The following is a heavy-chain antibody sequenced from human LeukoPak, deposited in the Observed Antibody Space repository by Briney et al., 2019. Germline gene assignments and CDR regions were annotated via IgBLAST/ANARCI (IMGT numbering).Heavy chain of an antibody. Sequence: GGSLRLSCAASGFTFSSYGMHWVRQAPGKGLEWVAVISYDGSNKYYADSVKGRFTISRDNSKNTLYLQMNSLRAEDTALYYCAKATYYYGSGSYYYYFDYWGQGTLVTVSS. V-gene: IGHV3-30*18. D-gene: IGHD3-10*01. CDR2: ISYDGSNK. CDR1: GFTFSSYG. CDR3: AKATYYYGSGSYYYYFDY. J-gene: IGHJ4*02.